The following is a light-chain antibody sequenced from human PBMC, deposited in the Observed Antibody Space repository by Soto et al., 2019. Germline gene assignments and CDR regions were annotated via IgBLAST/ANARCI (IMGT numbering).Light chain of an antibody. V-gene: IGKV3-11*01. Sequence: EIVLTQSPATLSLSPGEGATLSCRASQSVSSYLAWYQQKPGQAPRLLIYDASNRATGIPARFTGSGSGTDFTLTISSLEPEDFAVYYCQHRSNWPLTFGPGTQVDIK. CDR2: DAS. CDR1: QSVSSY. J-gene: IGKJ3*01. CDR3: QHRSNWPLT.